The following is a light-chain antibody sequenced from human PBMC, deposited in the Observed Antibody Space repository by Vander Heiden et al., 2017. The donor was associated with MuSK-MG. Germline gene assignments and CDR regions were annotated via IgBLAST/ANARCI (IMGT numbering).Light chain of an antibody. V-gene: IGKV3-20*01. Sequence: EIVLTQSPGTLSLSPGERATLSCRASQSVSSSYLAWYQQKPGQAPRLLIYGASNRATGIPDRFSGSGSGTDFTLTISSLEPGDFAMYYGHHYDYSQTFGQGTKVEI. J-gene: IGKJ1*01. CDR1: QSVSSSY. CDR3: HHYDYSQT. CDR2: GAS.